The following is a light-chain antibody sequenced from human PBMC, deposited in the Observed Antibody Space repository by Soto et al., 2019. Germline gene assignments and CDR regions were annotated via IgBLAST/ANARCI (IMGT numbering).Light chain of an antibody. V-gene: IGKV3-15*01. Sequence: EIVMTQSPATLSVSPGERATLSCRASQSVGSNLAWYQQKPGQAPRLLIYGASTRATGIPARFSGSGSGTEFTLTISSGQSEDFAIYFCQQYNNWPPDRTFGQGTKVEIK. CDR2: GAS. CDR3: QQYNNWPPDRT. CDR1: QSVGSN. J-gene: IGKJ1*01.